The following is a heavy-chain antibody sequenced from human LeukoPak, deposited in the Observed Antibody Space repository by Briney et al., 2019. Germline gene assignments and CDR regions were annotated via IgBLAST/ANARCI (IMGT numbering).Heavy chain of an antibody. Sequence: ASVKVSCKASGYTFTGYYMHWVRQAPGQGLEWMGWINPNSGGTNYAQKFQGRVTMTRDTSISTAYMELSRLRSDDTAVYYCARDNEWLVPTDYWGQGTLVTVSS. CDR3: ARDNEWLVPTDY. J-gene: IGHJ4*02. V-gene: IGHV1-2*02. CDR1: GYTFTGYY. CDR2: INPNSGGT. D-gene: IGHD6-19*01.